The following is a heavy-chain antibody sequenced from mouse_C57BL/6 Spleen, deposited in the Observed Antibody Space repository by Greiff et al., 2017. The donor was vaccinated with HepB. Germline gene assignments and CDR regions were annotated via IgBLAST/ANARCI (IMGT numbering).Heavy chain of an antibody. J-gene: IGHJ3*01. CDR2: IDPEDGDT. D-gene: IGHD1-1*01. CDR1: GFNIKDYY. Sequence: EVQLQQSGAELVRPGASVKLSCTASGFNIKDYYMHWVKQRPEQGLEWIGRIDPEDGDTEYAPKFQGKATMTAATSSNTAYLQLSSLTSEDTAVYYCTSYYGSSAWFAYWGQGTLVTVSA. V-gene: IGHV14-1*01. CDR3: TSYYGSSAWFAY.